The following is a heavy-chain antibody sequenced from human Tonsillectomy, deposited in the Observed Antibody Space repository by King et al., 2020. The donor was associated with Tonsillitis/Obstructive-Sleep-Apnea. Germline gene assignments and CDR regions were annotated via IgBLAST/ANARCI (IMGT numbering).Heavy chain of an antibody. V-gene: IGHV3-64D*06. CDR3: LKARPYHGDYGGPSYRFDP. CDR2: ISSNGGST. J-gene: IGHJ5*02. Sequence: VQLVESGGGLVQPGGSLRLSCSASGFTFSSYAMHWVRQAPGKGLEYVSAISSNGGSTYYADSVKGRFTISRDNSKNTLYLQMSSLRAEETAVYYCLKARPYHGDYGGPSYRFDPWGQGTLVTVSS. D-gene: IGHD4-17*01. CDR1: GFTFSSYA.